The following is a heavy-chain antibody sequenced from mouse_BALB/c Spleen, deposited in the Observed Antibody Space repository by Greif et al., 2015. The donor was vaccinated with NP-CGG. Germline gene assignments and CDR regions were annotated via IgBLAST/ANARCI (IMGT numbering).Heavy chain of an antibody. V-gene: IGHV1-54*01. Sequence: QVQLQQSGAELVRPGTSVKVSCKASGYAFTNYLIEWVKQRPGQGLEWIGVINPGSGGTNYNEKFKGKATLTADKSTSTAYMQLSSLTSDDSAVYFCARRDSNWDFFDYWGQGTALTVSS. CDR1: GYAFTNYL. D-gene: IGHD4-1*02. CDR3: ARRDSNWDFFDY. CDR2: INPGSGGT. J-gene: IGHJ2*01.